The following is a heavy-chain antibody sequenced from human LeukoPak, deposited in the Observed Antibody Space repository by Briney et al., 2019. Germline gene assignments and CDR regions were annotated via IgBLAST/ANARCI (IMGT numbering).Heavy chain of an antibody. J-gene: IGHJ4*02. V-gene: IGHV3-9*01. CDR3: ARGVFAY. CDR2: ISWNSGSI. Sequence: QSGGSLRLSCAASGFTFSSYSMNWVRQAPGKGLEWVSGISWNSGSIGYADSVKGRFTISRDNAKNSLYLQMNSLRAEDTAVYYCARGVFAYWGQGTLVTVSS. D-gene: IGHD3-3*02. CDR1: GFTFSSYS.